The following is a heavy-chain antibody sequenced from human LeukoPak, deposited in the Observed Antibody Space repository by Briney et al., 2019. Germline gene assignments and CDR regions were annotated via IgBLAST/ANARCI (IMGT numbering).Heavy chain of an antibody. CDR3: ARGTVRSSEYYFDY. Sequence: KTSETLSLTCTVSGGSISSYYWSWIRQPPGKGLEWIGYIYYSGSTNYNPSLKSRVTISVDTSKNLFSLKLSSVTAADTAVYYCARGTVRSSEYYFDYWGQGTLVTVSS. J-gene: IGHJ4*02. V-gene: IGHV4-59*01. CDR2: IYYSGST. D-gene: IGHD6-13*01. CDR1: GGSISSYY.